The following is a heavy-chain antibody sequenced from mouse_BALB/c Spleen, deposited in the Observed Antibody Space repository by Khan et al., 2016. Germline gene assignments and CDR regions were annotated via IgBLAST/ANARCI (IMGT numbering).Heavy chain of an antibody. CDR1: GYTFTGYW. D-gene: IGHD3-2*01. J-gene: IGHJ4*01. V-gene: IGHV1-7*01. CDR3: AIISDTSGYGAMDY. Sequence: QVQLQQSGAELAKPGASVKMSCKASGYTFTGYWMHWIKERPGQGLEWIGYINPRTGHTEYNQNFTDKATLTADKSSSTAYMQLISLTSEDSAVYYGAIISDTSGYGAMDYWGQGTSVTVSS. CDR2: INPRTGHT.